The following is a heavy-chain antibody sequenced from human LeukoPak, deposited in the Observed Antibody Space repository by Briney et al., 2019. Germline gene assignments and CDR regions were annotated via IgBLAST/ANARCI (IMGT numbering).Heavy chain of an antibody. CDR2: ISSSSSTI. V-gene: IGHV3-48*01. D-gene: IGHD3-22*01. CDR1: GFTFSSYS. Sequence: PGGSLRLSCAASGFTFSSYSVNWVRQAPGKGLEWVSYISSSSSTIYYADSVKGRFTISRDNAKNSLYLQMNSLRAEDTAVYYCARDEYYYDSSGYYSQGCDYWGQGTLVTVSS. J-gene: IGHJ4*02. CDR3: ARDEYYYDSSGYYSQGCDY.